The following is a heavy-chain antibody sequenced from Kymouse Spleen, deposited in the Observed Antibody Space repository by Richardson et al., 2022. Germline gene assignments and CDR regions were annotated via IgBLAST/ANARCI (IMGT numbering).Heavy chain of an antibody. Sequence: EVQLVESGGGLVQPGGSLKLSCAASGFTFSGSAMHWVRQASGKGLEWVGRIRSKANSYATAYAASVKGRFTISRDDSKNTAYLQMNSLKTEDTAVYYCTSLVGATGFDYWGQGTLVTVSS. J-gene: IGHJ4*02. CDR3: TSLVGATGFDY. CDR2: IRSKANSYAT. V-gene: IGHV3-73*02. CDR1: GFTFSGSA. D-gene: IGHD1-26*01.